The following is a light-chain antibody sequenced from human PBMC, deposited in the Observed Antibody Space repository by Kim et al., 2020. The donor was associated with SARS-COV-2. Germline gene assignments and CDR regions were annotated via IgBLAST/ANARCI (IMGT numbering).Light chain of an antibody. V-gene: IGKV4-1*01. Sequence: ATITCKSSQSVLSSSNNLNYLSWHQQKPGQPPRLLIYGASSRKSGVPDRFGGSVSGTDFTLTISSLQAEDVAVYYCQQYYTTPITFGQGTRLEI. CDR3: QQYYTTPIT. J-gene: IGKJ5*01. CDR1: QSVLSSSNNLNY. CDR2: GAS.